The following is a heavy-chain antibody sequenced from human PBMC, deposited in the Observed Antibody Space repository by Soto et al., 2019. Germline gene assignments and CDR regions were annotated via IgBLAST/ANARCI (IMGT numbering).Heavy chain of an antibody. J-gene: IGHJ6*02. V-gene: IGHV1-69*01. CDR2: IIPIFGTA. CDR1: GGTFSSYA. Sequence: QVQLVQSGAEVKKPGSSVKVFCKASGGTFSSYAISWVRQAPGQGLEWMGGIIPIFGTANYAQKFQGRVTITADESTSTAYMELSSLRSEDTAVYYCAREESPSFHYYYGMDVWGQGTTVTVSS. CDR3: AREESPSFHYYYGMDV.